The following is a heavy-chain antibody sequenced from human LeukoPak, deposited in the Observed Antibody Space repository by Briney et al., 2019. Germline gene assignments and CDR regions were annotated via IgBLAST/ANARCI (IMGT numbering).Heavy chain of an antibody. Sequence: SETLSLTCSVSGGSIISSNYDWGWIRRPPGKGLEWIGSIYQSGSGSSYYNPSLKSRVTIFGDTSKNQFFLRLSSVTAADTAVYYCASTLRFLPYRRFDYWGQGTLVTVPS. CDR1: GGSIISSNYD. V-gene: IGHV4-39*01. D-gene: IGHD3-3*01. CDR3: ASTLRFLPYRRFDY. CDR2: IYQSGSGSS. J-gene: IGHJ4*02.